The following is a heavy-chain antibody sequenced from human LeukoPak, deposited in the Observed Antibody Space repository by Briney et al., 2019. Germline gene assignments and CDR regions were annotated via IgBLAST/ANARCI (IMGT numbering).Heavy chain of an antibody. J-gene: IGHJ4*02. CDR2: INPNSGGT. D-gene: IGHD3-9*01. CDR3: ARYRYYDILTGYYIGYFDY. Sequence: ASVKVSCKASGYTFTGYYMHWLRQAPGQGLEWMGRINPNSGGTNYAQKFQGRVTMTRDTSISTAYMELSRLRCDDTAVYYCARYRYYDILTGYYIGYFDYWGQGTLVTVSS. CDR1: GYTFTGYY. V-gene: IGHV1-2*06.